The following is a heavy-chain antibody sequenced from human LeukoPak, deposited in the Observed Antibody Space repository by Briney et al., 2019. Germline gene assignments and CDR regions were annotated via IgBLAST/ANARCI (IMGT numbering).Heavy chain of an antibody. J-gene: IGHJ6*02. D-gene: IGHD6-19*01. CDR3: ATAGVVAVAGTYYYYGMDV. V-gene: IGHV1-24*01. CDR2: FDPEDGET. CDR1: GYTLTELS. Sequence: ASVKVSCKVSGYTLTELSMHWVRQAPGKGLEWMGGFDPEDGETIYAQKFQGRVTMTEDTSTDTAYMELSSLRSEDTAVYYCATAGVVAVAGTYYYYGMDVWGQGTTVTVSS.